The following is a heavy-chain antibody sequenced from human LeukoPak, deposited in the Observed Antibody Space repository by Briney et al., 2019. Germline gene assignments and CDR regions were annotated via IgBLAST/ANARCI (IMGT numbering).Heavy chain of an antibody. CDR2: ISSSSSTI. D-gene: IGHD3-22*01. CDR3: ARDYYDSSGYYYGAH. V-gene: IGHV3-48*01. Sequence: GALRLSCAASGFTFSSYSMNWVRQAPGKGLEWVSYISSSSSTIYYADSVKGRFTISRDNAKNSLYLQMNSLRAEDTALYYCARDYYDSSGYYYGAHWGQGTLVTVSS. J-gene: IGHJ4*02. CDR1: GFTFSSYS.